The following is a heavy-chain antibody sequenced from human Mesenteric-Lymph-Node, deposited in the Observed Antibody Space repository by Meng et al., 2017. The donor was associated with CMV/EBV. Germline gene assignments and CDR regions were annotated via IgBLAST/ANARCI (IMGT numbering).Heavy chain of an antibody. CDR2: IRYDGGKD. D-gene: IGHD1-7*01. CDR3: ARDLSSNYQRIWFDP. J-gene: IGHJ5*02. Sequence: GESLKISCEASGFTFNTYGFHWVRQAPGKGLEWVTFIRYDGGKDYYAESVKGRFTISRDNAKNSLYLQMNSLRAEDTAVYYCARDLSSNYQRIWFDPWGQGVLVTVSS. CDR1: GFTFNTYG. V-gene: IGHV3-30*02.